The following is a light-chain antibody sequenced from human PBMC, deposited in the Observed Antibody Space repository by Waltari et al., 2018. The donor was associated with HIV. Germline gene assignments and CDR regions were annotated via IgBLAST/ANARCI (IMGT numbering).Light chain of an antibody. V-gene: IGKV4-1*01. CDR3: HQYFSAPWT. CDR1: QSLLYSANNKNY. Sequence: GERATINCKSSQSLLYSANNKNYLAWSQQRPGQPPKLLIYWASARESGVPDRFSGSGSGTDFTLTISSLQADDVAVYYCHQYFSAPWTFGQGTKVEIK. J-gene: IGKJ1*01. CDR2: WAS.